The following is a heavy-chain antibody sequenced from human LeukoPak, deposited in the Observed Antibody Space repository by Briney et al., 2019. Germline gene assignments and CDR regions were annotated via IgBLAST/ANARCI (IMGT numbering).Heavy chain of an antibody. D-gene: IGHD3-16*01. J-gene: IGHJ4*02. Sequence: PGGSLRLSCAASGFIFSDYSMNWVRQAPGKGLEWLSYIGGSTSTISYADSVKGRFTIPRDNAKNSLYLQMDSLRAEDTAVYYCARDHNWGFDYWGQGILVAVSS. CDR1: GFIFSDYS. CDR3: ARDHNWGFDY. CDR2: IGGSTSTI. V-gene: IGHV3-48*01.